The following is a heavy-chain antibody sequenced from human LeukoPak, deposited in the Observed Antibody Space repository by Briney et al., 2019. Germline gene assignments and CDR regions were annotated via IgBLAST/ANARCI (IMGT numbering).Heavy chain of an antibody. Sequence: SETLSLTCTVSGVSISSSNSYWGWIRQPPGTGLEWIGSIYYSGNTYYNASLKSRVTISVETSKNQFSLKLKSVTAADTAVYYCARGGYYGSGNDFRFDPWGQGTLVTVSS. D-gene: IGHD3-10*01. CDR2: IYYSGNT. CDR3: ARGGYYGSGNDFRFDP. J-gene: IGHJ5*02. V-gene: IGHV4-39*07. CDR1: GVSISSSNSY.